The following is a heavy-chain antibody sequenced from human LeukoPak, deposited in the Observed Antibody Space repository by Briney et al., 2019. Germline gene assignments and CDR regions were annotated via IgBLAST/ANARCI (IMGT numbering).Heavy chain of an antibody. CDR2: IYSGGST. V-gene: IGHV3-53*01. D-gene: IGHD3-10*01. CDR1: GFTVSSNY. J-gene: IGHJ4*02. Sequence: PGGSLRLSSAASGFTVSSNYMSWVRQAPGKGLEWVSVIYSGGSTYYADSVKGRFTISRDNSKSTLYIQMNSLRAEDTAVYYCARAKPKNMVRGLIMRRESRYYFDYWGQGTLVTVSS. CDR3: ARAKPKNMVRGLIMRRESRYYFDY.